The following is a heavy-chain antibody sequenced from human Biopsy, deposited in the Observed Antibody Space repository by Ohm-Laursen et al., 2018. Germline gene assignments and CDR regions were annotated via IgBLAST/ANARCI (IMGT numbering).Heavy chain of an antibody. CDR2: INQAGTN. J-gene: IGHJ4*02. CDR1: GKTFSDYQ. V-gene: IGHV4-34*08. CDR3: GNEVHGRDY. D-gene: IGHD2-15*01. Sequence: SDTLSLTCAVFGKTFSDYQWSWIRQPPGTGLEWIGQINQAGTNNYNPSLKRRVSLSADESKYEFSLRLTSVTAADTAVYLCGNEVHGRDYWGRGAQVTVSS.